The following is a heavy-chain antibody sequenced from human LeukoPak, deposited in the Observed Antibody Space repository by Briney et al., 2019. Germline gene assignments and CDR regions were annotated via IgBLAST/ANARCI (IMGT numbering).Heavy chain of an antibody. V-gene: IGHV1-69*05. Sequence: ASVKVSCKSSGGTFSNYSISWVRQAPGPGLEWMGGIIPIFDTANYAQKFQGRVTITTDESTSTAYMELRSLRSDDTAVYYCAREEIRRLIYFDPWGQGTLVTVSS. J-gene: IGHJ5*02. D-gene: IGHD4-17*01. CDR1: GGTFSNYS. CDR3: AREEIRRLIYFDP. CDR2: IIPIFDTA.